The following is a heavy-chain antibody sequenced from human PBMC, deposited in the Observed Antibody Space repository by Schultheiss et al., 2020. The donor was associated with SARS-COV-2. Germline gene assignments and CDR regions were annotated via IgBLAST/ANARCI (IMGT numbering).Heavy chain of an antibody. D-gene: IGHD1-26*01. J-gene: IGHJ5*02. V-gene: IGHV4-61*01. CDR3: ARVSPSGSYVVSMYNWFDP. CDR1: GGSVSSGSYY. Sequence: SETLSLTCTVSGGSVSSGSYYWSWIRQPPGKGLEWIGYIYYSGSTNYNPSLKSRVTISVDTSKNQFSLKLSSVTAADTAVYYCARVSPSGSYVVSMYNWFDPWGQGTLVTVSS. CDR2: IYYSGST.